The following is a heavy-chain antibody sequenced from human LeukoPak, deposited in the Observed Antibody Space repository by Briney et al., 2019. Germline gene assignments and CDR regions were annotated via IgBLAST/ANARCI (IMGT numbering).Heavy chain of an antibody. J-gene: IGHJ6*03. D-gene: IGHD5-12*01. CDR2: IKQDGSEK. Sequence: GGSLRLSCAASGFTFSSYWMSWVRQAPGKGLEWVANIKQDGSEKYYVDSVKGRFTISRDNAKNSLYLQMNSLRAEDTAVYYCARAESGYSGSPQGYYMDVWGKGTTVTVSS. CDR1: GFTFSSYW. V-gene: IGHV3-7*01. CDR3: ARAESGYSGSPQGYYMDV.